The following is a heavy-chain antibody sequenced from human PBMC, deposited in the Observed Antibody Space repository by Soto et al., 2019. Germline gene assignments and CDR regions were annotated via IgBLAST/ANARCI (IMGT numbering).Heavy chain of an antibody. Sequence: QVQLVQSGAEVKKPGSSVKVSCKASGGTFSSYAISWVRQAPGHGLEWMGGIIPIFGTANYAQKFQGKVTITADESTSIAYMELRSHRADHKAVEYRARSSYGGFGLFDYWGRGTRVTASS. V-gene: IGHV1-69*12. CDR3: ARSSYGGFGLFDY. J-gene: IGHJ4*02. D-gene: IGHD4-17*01. CDR2: IIPIFGTA. CDR1: GGTFSSYA.